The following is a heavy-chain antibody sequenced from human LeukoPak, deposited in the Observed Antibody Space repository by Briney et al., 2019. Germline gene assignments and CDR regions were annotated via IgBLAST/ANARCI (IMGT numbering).Heavy chain of an antibody. V-gene: IGHV3-21*01. CDR1: GFTFSSYS. CDR3: VRARGFSYGPEAFDV. Sequence: GGSLRLSCAASGFTFSSYSMNWVRQAPGKGLEWVSSISSSSSYIYYADPVKGRITIARDNAKNTLYLQMNSLRAEDTAVYYCVRARGFSYGPEAFDVWGQGTMVTVSS. CDR2: ISSSSSYI. D-gene: IGHD5-18*01. J-gene: IGHJ3*01.